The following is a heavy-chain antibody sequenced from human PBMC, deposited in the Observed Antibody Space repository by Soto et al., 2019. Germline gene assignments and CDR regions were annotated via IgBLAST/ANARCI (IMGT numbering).Heavy chain of an antibody. Sequence: PGGSLRLSCAASGVTFTRYSMNWVRQAPGKGLEWVSSISSPTNYIYYADSMNGRFTVSRDNAKNSVYLEMNSLSAEDTAVYYCARETEDLTSNFDYWGQGTLVTVSS. V-gene: IGHV3-21*01. CDR3: ARETEDLTSNFDY. CDR2: ISSPTNYI. J-gene: IGHJ4*02. CDR1: GVTFTRYS.